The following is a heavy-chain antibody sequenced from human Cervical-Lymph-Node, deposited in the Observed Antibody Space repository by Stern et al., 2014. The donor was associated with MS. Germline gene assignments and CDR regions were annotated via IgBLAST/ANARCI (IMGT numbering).Heavy chain of an antibody. Sequence: VQLVESGAEVKKPGASVKVSCKASGYTFTDYAISWVRQAPGQGLEWMGWIGTNIGNTNYAQKFQGRVTLATDISTSTVYMELRSLRSDDTAMYYCRAGSDAFDVWGQGTMVTVSS. CDR1: GYTFTDYA. V-gene: IGHV1-18*01. J-gene: IGHJ3*01. CDR3: RAGSDAFDV. D-gene: IGHD6-13*01. CDR2: IGTNIGNT.